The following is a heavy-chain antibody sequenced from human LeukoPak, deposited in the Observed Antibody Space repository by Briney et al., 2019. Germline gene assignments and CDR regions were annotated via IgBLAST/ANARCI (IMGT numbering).Heavy chain of an antibody. CDR2: ICYSGST. CDR3: ARPFGITMVRGVMGSGAFDI. J-gene: IGHJ3*02. V-gene: IGHV4-39*01. Sequence: SETLSLTCTVSGGSISSSSYYWGWIRQPPGKGLEWIGSICYSGSTYYNPSLKSRVTISVDTSKNQFSLKLSSVTAADTAVYYCARPFGITMVRGVMGSGAFDIWGQGTMVTVSS. CDR1: GGSISSSSYY. D-gene: IGHD3-10*01.